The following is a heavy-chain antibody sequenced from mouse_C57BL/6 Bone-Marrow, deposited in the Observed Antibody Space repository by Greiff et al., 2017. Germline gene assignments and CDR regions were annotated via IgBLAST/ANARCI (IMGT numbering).Heavy chain of an antibody. Sequence: EVQGVESGPVLVKPGASVKLSCKASGYTFTDYYMHWVKQSHGKGLEWIGVINPYNGGTSYNQKFKGKATLTVDKSSSTAYMELNSLTSEDSAVYYCAGTVEFVWYFAYWGPGTTVTVSS. V-gene: IGHV1-19*01. CDR3: AGTVEFVWYFAY. CDR2: INPYNGGT. CDR1: GYTFTDYY. D-gene: IGHD1-1*01. J-gene: IGHJ1*01.